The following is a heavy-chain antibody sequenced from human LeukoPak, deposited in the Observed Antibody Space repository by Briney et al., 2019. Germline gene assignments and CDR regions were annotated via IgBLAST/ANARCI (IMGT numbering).Heavy chain of an antibody. CDR3: ARAVTYYDILTGYYISAPYGIDV. V-gene: IGHV4-31*03. CDR2: IYYSGST. CDR1: GGSISSGGYY. J-gene: IGHJ6*02. D-gene: IGHD3-9*01. Sequence: SETLSLTCTVSGGSISSGGYYWSWIRQHPGKGLEWIGYIYYSGSTYYNPSLKSRVTISVDTSKNQFSLKLSSVTAADTAVYYCARAVTYYDILTGYYISAPYGIDVWGQGTTVTVSS.